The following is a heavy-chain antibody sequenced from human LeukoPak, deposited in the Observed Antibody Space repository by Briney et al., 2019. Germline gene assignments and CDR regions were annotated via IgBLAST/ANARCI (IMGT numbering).Heavy chain of an antibody. D-gene: IGHD6-19*01. CDR1: GFTFSDHF. J-gene: IGHJ4*02. CDR3: VRVGSVSGSDFLDY. V-gene: IGHV3-72*01. Sequence: GGSLRLSCAVSGFTFSDHFLDWVRQAPGKGLEWVGRSRNKAKSYTTEYAASVKGRFTISRDDSKNSLYLQMNSLETEDTAVYYCVRVGSVSGSDFLDYWGQGTLVTVSS. CDR2: SRNKAKSYTT.